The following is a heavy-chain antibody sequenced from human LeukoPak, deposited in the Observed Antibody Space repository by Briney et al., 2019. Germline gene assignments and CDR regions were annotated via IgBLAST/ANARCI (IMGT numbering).Heavy chain of an antibody. CDR2: IHYSGST. CDR1: GGSISSDEYY. V-gene: IGHV4-31*03. CDR3: ARGRWRRDYYDSSGSMFPRHPFDY. D-gene: IGHD3-22*01. Sequence: PSETLSLTCTVSGGSISSDEYYWSWIRQHPGKGLEWIGYIHYSGSTYYNPSLKSRLTRSVDTSKNQFSLKLSSVTAADTAVYYCARGRWRRDYYDSSGSMFPRHPFDYWGQGTLVTVSS. J-gene: IGHJ4*02.